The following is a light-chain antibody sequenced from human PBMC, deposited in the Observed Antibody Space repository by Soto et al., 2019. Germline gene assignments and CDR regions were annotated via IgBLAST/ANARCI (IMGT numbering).Light chain of an antibody. V-gene: IGKV3-15*01. CDR3: QQYNDWPRT. Sequence: ETVMTQSPATLSVSPGERATLSCRANQSVSSNLAWYQQTPGQAPRLLIFAASTRATGIPARFSGSGSGTEFTLTISRPQSEDFAVYYCQQYNDWPRTFGQGTNLQIK. CDR1: QSVSSN. J-gene: IGKJ2*01. CDR2: AAS.